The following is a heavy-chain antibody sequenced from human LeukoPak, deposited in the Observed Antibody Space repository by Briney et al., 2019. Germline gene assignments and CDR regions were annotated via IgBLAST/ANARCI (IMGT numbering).Heavy chain of an antibody. CDR1: GGTFSSYA. CDR2: IIPILGIA. Sequence: GSSVKVSCKASGGTFSSYAISWVRQAPGQGLEWMGRIIPILGIANYAQKFQGRVTITADKSTSTAYMELSSLRSEDTAVYYCARDVHYYDSSGHVALAWFDPWGQGTLVTVSS. V-gene: IGHV1-69*04. J-gene: IGHJ5*02. D-gene: IGHD3-22*01. CDR3: ARDVHYYDSSGHVALAWFDP.